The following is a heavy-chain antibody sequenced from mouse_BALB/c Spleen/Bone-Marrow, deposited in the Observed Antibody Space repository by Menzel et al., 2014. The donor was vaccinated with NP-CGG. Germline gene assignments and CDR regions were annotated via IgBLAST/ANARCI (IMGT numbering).Heavy chain of an antibody. J-gene: IGHJ2*01. Sequence: EVQLVESGGGLVKPGGSLKLSCAASGFTFSAYSMSWVRQTPEKRLERVATISRGGLDIFYPDSVKGRLTISRDNDKITMYLRMSSLKSEDTSMYYCTKDGGYDYPYYFDYCGEGITLTVSS. CDR2: ISRGGLDI. V-gene: IGHV5-6-4*01. D-gene: IGHD2-4*01. CDR3: TKDGGYDYPYYFDY. CDR1: GFTFSAYS.